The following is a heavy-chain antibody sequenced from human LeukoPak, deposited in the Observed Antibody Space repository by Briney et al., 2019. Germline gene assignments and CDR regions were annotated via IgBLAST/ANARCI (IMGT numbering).Heavy chain of an antibody. CDR1: GGTFSSYS. J-gene: IGHJ4*02. D-gene: IGHD3-3*01. CDR3: ARGNFWRGDY. CDR2: ISSSSSYI. Sequence: SCKASGGTFSSYSMNWVRQAPGKGLEWVSSISSSSSYIYYADSVKGRFTISRDNAKNSLYLQMNSLRAEDTAVYYCARGNFWRGDYWGQGTLVTVSS. V-gene: IGHV3-21*01.